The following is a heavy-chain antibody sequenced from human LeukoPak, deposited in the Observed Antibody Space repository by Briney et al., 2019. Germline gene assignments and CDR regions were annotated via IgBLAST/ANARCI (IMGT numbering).Heavy chain of an antibody. CDR3: AGYSGYDKGNYYYYYGMDV. J-gene: IGHJ6*02. V-gene: IGHV4-30-2*01. CDR2: IYHSGST. CDR1: GGSISSGGYS. Sequence: SQTLSLTCAVSGGSISSGGYSWSWIRQPPGKGLEWIGYIYHSGSTYYNPSLKSRVTISVDRSKNQFSLKLSSVTAADTAVYYRAGYSGYDKGNYYYYYGMDVWGQGTTVTVSS. D-gene: IGHD5-12*01.